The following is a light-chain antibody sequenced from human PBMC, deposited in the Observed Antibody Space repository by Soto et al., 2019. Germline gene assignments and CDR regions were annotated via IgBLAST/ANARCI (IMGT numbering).Light chain of an antibody. V-gene: IGKV1-17*01. CDR3: LQHNSYPWT. CDR1: QDIRND. Sequence: DIQMTQSPSSLSASVGDRVTITCRASQDIRNDLGWYQQKSGKAPKRLIYTASTLQSGVPSRFSGSGSGTEFTHTISSLQPEDFATYCCLQHNSYPWTFGQGTKVEIK. CDR2: TAS. J-gene: IGKJ1*01.